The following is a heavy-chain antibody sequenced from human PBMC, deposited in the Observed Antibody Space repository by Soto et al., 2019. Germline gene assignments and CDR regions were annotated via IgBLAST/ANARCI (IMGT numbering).Heavy chain of an antibody. V-gene: IGHV3-23*01. CDR3: ANYRFAGSNPAGAFEL. D-gene: IGHD1-26*01. Sequence: EVKLLESGGGLVQPGGSLRLSCATSGFTFSSYAMSWVRQAPGKGLEWVSTISATGSNTYYADTAKGRFTISRDNSKNTLYLQMNGLRLEDTAIYYCANYRFAGSNPAGAFELWGQGTMVSVSS. J-gene: IGHJ3*01. CDR2: ISATGSNT. CDR1: GFTFSSYA.